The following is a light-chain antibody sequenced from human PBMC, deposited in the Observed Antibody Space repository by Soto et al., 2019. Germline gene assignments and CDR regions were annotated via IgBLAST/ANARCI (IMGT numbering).Light chain of an antibody. CDR2: GAS. J-gene: IGKJ4*01. CDR3: QQYNNRPPLT. Sequence: EIVMTQSPATLSVSPGETTRLSCRASQSINSDVAWYQQKPGQAPRLLIYGASTRATAIPARFSGSGSGTEFTLTISSLRSEDFAVYYCQQYNNRPPLTFGGGTKVDIK. CDR1: QSINSD. V-gene: IGKV3-15*01.